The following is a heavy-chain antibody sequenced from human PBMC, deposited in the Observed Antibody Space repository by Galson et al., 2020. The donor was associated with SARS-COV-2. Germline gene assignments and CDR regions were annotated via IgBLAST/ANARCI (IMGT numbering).Heavy chain of an antibody. CDR3: ARGGSRPIMVFDYYYFYMDV. J-gene: IGHJ6*03. CDR1: GGSFSDYS. CDR2: ISHSGRT. D-gene: IGHD2-8*01. V-gene: IGHV4-34*01. Sequence: SETLYLTCAVYGGSFSDYSWTWVRQPPGKGLEWIGEISHSGRTNYSPSLKSRVFMSVDTSKNQFSLKLRSVTAADTAVYYCARGGSRPIMVFDYYYFYMDVWGKGTTVTVSS.